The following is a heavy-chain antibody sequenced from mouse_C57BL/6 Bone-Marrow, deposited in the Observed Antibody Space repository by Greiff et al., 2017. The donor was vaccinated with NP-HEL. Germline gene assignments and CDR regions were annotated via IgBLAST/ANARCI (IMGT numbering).Heavy chain of an antibody. D-gene: IGHD2-4*01. V-gene: IGHV2-5*01. J-gene: IGHJ4*01. CDR3: AKNDLGLRQGDYYAMDY. CDR1: GFSLTSYG. Sequence: VQGVESGPGLVQPSQSLSITCTVSGFSLTSYGVHWVRQSPGKGLEWLGVIWRGGSTDYNAAFMSRLSITKDNSKSQVFFKMNSLQADDTAIYYCAKNDLGLRQGDYYAMDYWGQGTSVTVSS. CDR2: IWRGGST.